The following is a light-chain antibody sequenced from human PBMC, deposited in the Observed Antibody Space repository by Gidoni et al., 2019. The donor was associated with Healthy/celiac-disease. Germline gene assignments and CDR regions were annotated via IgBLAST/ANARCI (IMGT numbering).Light chain of an antibody. CDR1: QSISSW. J-gene: IGKJ1*01. Sequence: DIQMTQSPSTLSASVGDRVTITCRASQSISSWLAWYQQKPGKDPKLLIYKAFSLESGVPSRFSGSGSGTEFTLTISSLQPDDFATYYCQQYNSYPWTFXXXTKVEIK. V-gene: IGKV1-5*03. CDR2: KAF. CDR3: QQYNSYPWT.